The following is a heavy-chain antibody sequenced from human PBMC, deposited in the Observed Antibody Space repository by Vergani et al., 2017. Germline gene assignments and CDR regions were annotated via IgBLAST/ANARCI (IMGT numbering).Heavy chain of an antibody. Sequence: EVQLVESGGGLVQPGGSLRLSCAASGFTFSSYEMNWVRQAPGKGLEWVSYISSSGSTIYYADSVKGRFTISRDNAKNSLYLQMNSLRAEDTAVYYCAGFIAVAGPVGWFDPWRQGTLVTVSS. D-gene: IGHD6-19*01. J-gene: IGHJ5*02. CDR1: GFTFSSYE. V-gene: IGHV3-48*03. CDR3: AGFIAVAGPVGWFDP. CDR2: ISSSGSTI.